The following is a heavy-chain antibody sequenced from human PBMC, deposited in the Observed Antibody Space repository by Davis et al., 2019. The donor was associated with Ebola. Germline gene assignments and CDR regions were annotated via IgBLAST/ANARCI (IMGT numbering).Heavy chain of an antibody. V-gene: IGHV3-33*01. D-gene: IGHD3-3*01. J-gene: IGHJ6*04. Sequence: GGSLRLSCAASGFTFSSYGMHWVRQAPGKGLEWVAVIWYDGSNKYYADSVKGRFTISRDNSKNTLYLQMNSLRAEDTAVYYCARSGLSFGVVKYHYGMDAWGKGTTVTVSS. CDR2: IWYDGSNK. CDR3: ARSGLSFGVVKYHYGMDA. CDR1: GFTFSSYG.